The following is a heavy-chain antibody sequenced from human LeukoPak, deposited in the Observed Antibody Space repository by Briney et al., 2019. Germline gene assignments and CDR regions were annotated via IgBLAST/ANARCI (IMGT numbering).Heavy chain of an antibody. Sequence: PSETLSLTCTVSGGSISSSSYYWGWIRQPPGKGLEWIGSIYYSGSTYYNPSLKSRVTISVDTSKSQFSLKLSSVTAADTAVYYCATPHLYSSGWFYYWGQGTLVTVSS. V-gene: IGHV4-39*01. CDR3: ATPHLYSSGWFYY. D-gene: IGHD6-19*01. J-gene: IGHJ4*02. CDR1: GGSISSSSYY. CDR2: IYYSGST.